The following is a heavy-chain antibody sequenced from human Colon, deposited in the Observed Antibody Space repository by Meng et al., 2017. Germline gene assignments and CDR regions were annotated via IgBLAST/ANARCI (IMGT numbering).Heavy chain of an antibody. Sequence: GGSLRLSCAASGFTFSNSAMNWVRQAPGKGLEWVSSIIRSGGGTYYADSVKGRFTISRDNSKNTLYLQMNSLRAEDTAVYYCAKSFYGFSYGKIDYWGQGTLVTVSS. CDR2: IIRSGGGT. V-gene: IGHV3-23*01. J-gene: IGHJ4*02. D-gene: IGHD5-18*01. CDR3: AKSFYGFSYGKIDY. CDR1: GFTFSNSA.